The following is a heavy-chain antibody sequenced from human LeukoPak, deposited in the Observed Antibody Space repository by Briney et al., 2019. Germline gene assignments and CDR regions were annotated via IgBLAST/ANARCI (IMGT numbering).Heavy chain of an antibody. CDR2: ISWDGGTT. D-gene: IGHD6-13*01. CDR3: TTHPDCSRSIYNMDV. CDR1: GFSFDDYA. V-gene: IGHV3-43D*04. J-gene: IGHJ6*03. Sequence: GGSLRLSCAASGFSFDDYAMHWVRQAPGKGLEWVSLISWDGGTTYYADSVKGRFTISRDNSKDSLYLQMNSLRGEDTAFYYCTTHPDCSRSIYNMDVWGKGTPVTVSS.